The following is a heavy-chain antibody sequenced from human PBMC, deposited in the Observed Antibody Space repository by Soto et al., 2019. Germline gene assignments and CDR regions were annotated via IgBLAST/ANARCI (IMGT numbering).Heavy chain of an antibody. CDR3: ARQRRYYYDSSGYPNY. D-gene: IGHD3-22*01. CDR2: VYYTGST. V-gene: IGHV4-39*01. CDR1: GGSTSSSTYY. J-gene: IGHJ4*02. Sequence: SETLSLTCSVSGGSTSSSTYYWGWIRQPPGKGLEWIGSVYYTGSTFYNPSLKSRVTISVDTSKNQFSLRLSSVTAADTAVYYCARQRRYYYDSSGYPNYWGQGTLVTVSS.